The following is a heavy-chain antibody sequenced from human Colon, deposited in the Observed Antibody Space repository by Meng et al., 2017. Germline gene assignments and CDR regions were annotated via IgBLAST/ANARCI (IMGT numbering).Heavy chain of an antibody. CDR2: VHNSGST. V-gene: IGHV4-61*02. D-gene: IGHD3-22*01. CDR1: GDSISSGSYY. Sequence: QAQLQESGPGLVKPSQTLSLTCTVSGDSISSGSYYWSWVRQPAGKGLEWIGRVHNSGSTNYNPSLKSRVTISVDKSKNEVSLELTSVTAADTATYYCARAVYDSSGYFSYYFDYWGQGTLVTVSS. J-gene: IGHJ4*02. CDR3: ARAVYDSSGYFSYYFDY.